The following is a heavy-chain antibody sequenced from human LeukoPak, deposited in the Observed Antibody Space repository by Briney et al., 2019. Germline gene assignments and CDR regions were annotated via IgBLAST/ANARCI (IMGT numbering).Heavy chain of an antibody. CDR1: GVSFDDYY. CDR3: TRMTTGHDY. D-gene: IGHD4-17*01. V-gene: IGHV4-34*01. Sequence: SETLSLTCAVSGVSFDDYYWAWVRQTPGKGLEWIGEINHSGYTNDSPSLRSRVTLSIDTSRKQFSLNLRSVTVADAGTYYCTRMTTGHDYWGQGTLVTVSS. J-gene: IGHJ4*02. CDR2: INHSGYT.